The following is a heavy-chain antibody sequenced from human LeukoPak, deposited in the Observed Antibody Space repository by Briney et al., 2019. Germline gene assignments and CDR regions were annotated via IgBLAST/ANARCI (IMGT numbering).Heavy chain of an antibody. J-gene: IGHJ4*02. CDR2: ISSSSSYI. CDR3: ARDRVEMATITGGFDY. CDR1: EFTFSSYS. V-gene: IGHV3-21*01. Sequence: GGSLRLSCAASEFTFSSYSMNWVRQAPGKGLEWVSSISSSSSYIYYADSVKGRFTISRDNAKNSLYLQMNSLRAEDTAVYYCARDRVEMATITGGFDYWGQGTLVTVSS. D-gene: IGHD5-24*01.